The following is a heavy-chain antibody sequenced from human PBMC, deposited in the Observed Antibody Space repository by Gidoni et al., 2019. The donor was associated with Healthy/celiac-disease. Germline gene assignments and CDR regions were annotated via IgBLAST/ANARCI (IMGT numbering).Heavy chain of an antibody. CDR3: ARLTSWHGGGY. D-gene: IGHD3-16*01. CDR2: IYYSGST. Sequence: QLQLQESGPGLVKPSETLSLTCTVSGGSISSSSYYWGWIRQPPGKGLEWIGSIYYSGSTYYNPSLKSRVTISVDTSKNQFSLKLSSVTAADTAVYYCARLTSWHGGGYWGQGTLVTVSS. CDR1: GGSISSSSYY. J-gene: IGHJ4*02. V-gene: IGHV4-39*01.